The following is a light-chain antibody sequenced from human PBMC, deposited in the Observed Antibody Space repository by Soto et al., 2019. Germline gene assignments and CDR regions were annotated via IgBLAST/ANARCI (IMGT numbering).Light chain of an antibody. CDR3: QQYGISWT. CDR1: QSISSSY. V-gene: IGKV3-20*01. Sequence: ESVLTQSPGTLSLSPGERATLSCRASQSISSSYLAWYQQKPGQAPRLLIYGASSRATGIPDRFSGSGSGTDFTLTISRLEPEDFAVYYCQQYGISWTFGQGTKV. CDR2: GAS. J-gene: IGKJ1*01.